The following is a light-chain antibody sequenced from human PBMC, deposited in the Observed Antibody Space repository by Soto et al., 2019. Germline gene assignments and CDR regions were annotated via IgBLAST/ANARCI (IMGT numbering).Light chain of an antibody. V-gene: IGKV3-20*01. Sequence: EIVLTQSPGTLSLSPGERATLSCRASQSVSSSYLAWYQQKPGQAPRLLISGASSRATGIPDRFSGSGFGTDFTLTISRLEPEDFAVYYCQQYGSSRTFGQGTKVDIK. CDR2: GAS. CDR3: QQYGSSRT. J-gene: IGKJ1*01. CDR1: QSVSSSY.